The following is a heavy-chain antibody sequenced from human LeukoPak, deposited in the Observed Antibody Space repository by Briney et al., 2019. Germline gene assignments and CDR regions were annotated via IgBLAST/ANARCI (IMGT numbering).Heavy chain of an antibody. CDR1: GFTFSGSA. D-gene: IGHD3-22*01. CDR3: TRRSGDDSSGYYDN. V-gene: IGHV3-73*01. CDR2: IRSKANSYAT. Sequence: GGSLRLSCAASGFTFSGSAMHWVRQASGKGLEWVGRIRSKANSYATEYAAAGKGRFTISRDDSKNTAYLQMNSLKTEDTAVYYCTRRSGDDSSGYYDNWGQGTLVTVSS. J-gene: IGHJ4*02.